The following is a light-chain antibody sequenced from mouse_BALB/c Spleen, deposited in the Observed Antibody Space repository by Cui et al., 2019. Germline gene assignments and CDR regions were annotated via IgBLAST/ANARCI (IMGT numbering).Light chain of an antibody. J-gene: IGKJ5*01. V-gene: IGKV6-15*01. CDR1: QDVGTN. CDR3: QQYNSYLT. Sequence: EIVMTKFQKFMSTSVGDRVSVTCKASQDVGTNVAWYQQKPGQAPKALIYSASYRYSGVPDRFTGSGSGTDFTLTISNVQSEDFAEYFCQQYNSYLTFGAGTKLELK. CDR2: SAS.